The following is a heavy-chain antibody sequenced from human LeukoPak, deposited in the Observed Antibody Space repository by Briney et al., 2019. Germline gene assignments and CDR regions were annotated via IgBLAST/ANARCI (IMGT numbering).Heavy chain of an antibody. CDR1: GGSISSSSYY. Sequence: SETLSLTCTVSGGSISSSSYYWGWIRQPPGKGLEWIGSIYYSGSTYYNPSLKSRVTISADTSKNQFSLKLSSVTAADTAVYYCARHGLPYSSSWTKIKTYYFDYWGQGTLVTVSS. D-gene: IGHD6-13*01. CDR3: ARHGLPYSSSWTKIKTYYFDY. CDR2: IYYSGST. V-gene: IGHV4-39*01. J-gene: IGHJ4*02.